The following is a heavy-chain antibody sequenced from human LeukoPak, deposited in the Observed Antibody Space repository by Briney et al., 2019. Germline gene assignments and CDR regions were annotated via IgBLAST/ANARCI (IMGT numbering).Heavy chain of an antibody. J-gene: IGHJ4*02. V-gene: IGHV1-2*02. CDR1: GYIFSGYH. CDR2: INPSSGGT. Sequence: ASVKVSCKTSGYIFSGYHMHWVRQAPGQGLEWMGCINPSSGGTNYTQKFQGRVTMTRGTSISTAYMELSRLRSDDTAVYYCARGARMYYYDSSGYNDYWGQGTLVTVSS. D-gene: IGHD3-22*01. CDR3: ARGARMYYYDSSGYNDY.